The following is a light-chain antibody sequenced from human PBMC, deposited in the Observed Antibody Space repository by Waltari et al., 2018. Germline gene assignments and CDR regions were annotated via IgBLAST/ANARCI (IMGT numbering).Light chain of an antibody. CDR2: EVS. V-gene: IGLV2-14*01. J-gene: IGLJ2*01. Sequence: QSALTQPASVSGSPGQSITFSCTGTSSDVGAYNYVSWYQQHPGKAPKVMIYEVSNRPSGVSNRFSGSKSGNTASLTISGLQAEDEADYYCSSYTSNSTVVFGGGTKLTVL. CDR3: SSYTSNSTVV. CDR1: SSDVGAYNY.